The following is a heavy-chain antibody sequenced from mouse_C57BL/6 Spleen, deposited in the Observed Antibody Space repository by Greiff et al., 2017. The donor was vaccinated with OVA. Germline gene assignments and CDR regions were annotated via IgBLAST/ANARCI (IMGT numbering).Heavy chain of an antibody. V-gene: IGHV2-2*01. CDR3: ARKNDYGSSSWFAY. J-gene: IGHJ3*01. CDR2: IWSGGST. CDR1: GFSLTSYG. Sequence: VQGVESGPGLVQPSQSLSITCTVSGFSLTSYGVHWVRQSPGKGLEWLGVIWSGGSTDYNAAFISRLSISKDNSKSQVFFKMNSLQADDTAIYYCARKNDYGSSSWFAYWGQGTLVTVSA. D-gene: IGHD1-1*01.